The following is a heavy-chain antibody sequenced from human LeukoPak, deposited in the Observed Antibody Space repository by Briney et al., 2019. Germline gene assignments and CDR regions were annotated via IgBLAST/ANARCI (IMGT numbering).Heavy chain of an antibody. J-gene: IGHJ4*02. Sequence: SETLSLTCTASGGSISSSTDYWAWIRPPPGKGLEWIVTMYYSGDTYHNPSLKSRVTMSVDTSKNQVSLMLSSVTAADTAVYYCARSSIVRGFDNWGPGTLVTVSS. CDR3: ARSSIVRGFDN. V-gene: IGHV4-39*01. CDR2: MYYSGDT. D-gene: IGHD1-26*01. CDR1: GGSISSSTDY.